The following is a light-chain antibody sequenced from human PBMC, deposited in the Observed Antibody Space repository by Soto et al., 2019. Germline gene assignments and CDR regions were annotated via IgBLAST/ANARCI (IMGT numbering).Light chain of an antibody. CDR1: QPVNSGY. V-gene: IGKV3-20*01. CDR3: QVYGSSPKT. J-gene: IGKJ5*01. CDR2: GVS. Sequence: IVLTQSPGTLSLSSGEGVTISCRASQPVNSGYLAWYQQKPGKAPRLLMYGVSTRDTGIPERFSGSGAGTDFTLTISRLEPGDFAVYYCQVYGSSPKTFGQGTRLEI.